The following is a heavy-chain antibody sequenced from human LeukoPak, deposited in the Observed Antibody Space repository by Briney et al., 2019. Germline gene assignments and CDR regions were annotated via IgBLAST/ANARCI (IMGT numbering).Heavy chain of an antibody. V-gene: IGHV4-34*01. CDR3: ARGSKGPRLLY. CDR2: ISDSGSI. D-gene: IGHD6-6*01. CDR1: GGSLSGYF. Sequence: PSETLSLTCAVYGGSLSGYFWSWIRQPPGKGLEWIGEISDSGSINFSPSLKSRVTISVDTAKNQFSLKLNSVTAADTAVYYCARGSKGPRLLYRGQGTLVTVSS. J-gene: IGHJ4*02.